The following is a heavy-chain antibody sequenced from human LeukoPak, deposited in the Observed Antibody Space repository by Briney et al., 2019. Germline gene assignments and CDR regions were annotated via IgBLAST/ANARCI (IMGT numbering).Heavy chain of an antibody. CDR2: ITGSSYYI. CDR3: ARVRIAVAGQGDY. D-gene: IGHD6-19*01. Sequence: PGGSLRLSCAASGFTFSSYSMNWVRQAPGKGLEWISSITGSSYYIYYADSVKGRFTISRDNAKNSLYLQMNSLRAEDTAVYYCARVRIAVAGQGDYWGQGTLVTVSS. CDR1: GFTFSSYS. V-gene: IGHV3-21*01. J-gene: IGHJ4*02.